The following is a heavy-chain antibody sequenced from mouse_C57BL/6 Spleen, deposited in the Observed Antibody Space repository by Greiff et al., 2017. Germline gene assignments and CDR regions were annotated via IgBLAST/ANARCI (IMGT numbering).Heavy chain of an antibody. CDR1: GFTFSDYG. Sequence: EVQRVESGGGLVKPGASLKLSCAASGFTFSDYGMHWVRQAPEQGLEWVAYISSGSSTIYYADTVKGRFTITSDNANNTLFLQMSSLRSDDTAMYYCAREGTTNYAMDYWGQGTSVTVSS. CDR3: AREGTTNYAMDY. V-gene: IGHV5-17*01. D-gene: IGHD1-1*01. J-gene: IGHJ4*01. CDR2: ISSGSSTI.